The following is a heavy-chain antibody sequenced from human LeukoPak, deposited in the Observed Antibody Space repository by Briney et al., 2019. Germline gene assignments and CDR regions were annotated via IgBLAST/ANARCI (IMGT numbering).Heavy chain of an antibody. J-gene: IGHJ4*02. V-gene: IGHV3-48*02. CDR2: ISGGSNTI. CDR3: AREGLTGFYMTDS. D-gene: IGHD3-9*01. Sequence: GGSLRLSCAAPGFTFSTYGMDWVRQAPGKGLEWVSYISGGSNTIYYADSVKGRFTISRDNAMNSLYLQMNSLRDEDTAVYYCAREGLTGFYMTDSWGQGTLVTVSS. CDR1: GFTFSTYG.